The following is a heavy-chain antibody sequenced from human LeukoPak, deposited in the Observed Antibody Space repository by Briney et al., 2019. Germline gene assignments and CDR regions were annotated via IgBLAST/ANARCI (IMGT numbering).Heavy chain of an antibody. Sequence: GGSLRLSCAGSGFTFSSYAMSWVRQAPGKGVEWVSYISSSSRTISYADSVKGRFTISRDNAKNSLYLQMNSLRAEDTAVYYCARLRYFPLELWGQGTTVTASS. V-gene: IGHV3-48*01. CDR2: ISSSSRTI. CDR1: GFTFSSYA. D-gene: IGHD1-1*01. J-gene: IGHJ6*02. CDR3: ARLRYFPLEL.